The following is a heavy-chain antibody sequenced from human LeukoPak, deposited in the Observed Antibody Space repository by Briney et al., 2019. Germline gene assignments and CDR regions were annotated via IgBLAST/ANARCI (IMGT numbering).Heavy chain of an antibody. V-gene: IGHV4-34*01. CDR3: ARGDVEGNYWSTRLFDS. J-gene: IGHJ4*02. CDR1: GGSFSGYY. Sequence: SETLSLTCAVYGGSFSGYYWSWIRQPPGEGLERIAEINHSGSTNYNPALKSRVSIAVDTSKNQFSLKLNSVTAADTAIYYCARGDVEGNYWSTRLFDSWGQGTLVTVSS. CDR2: INHSGST. D-gene: IGHD4-11*01.